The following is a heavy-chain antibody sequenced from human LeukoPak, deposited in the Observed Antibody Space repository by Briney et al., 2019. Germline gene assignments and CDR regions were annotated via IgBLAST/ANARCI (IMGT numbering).Heavy chain of an antibody. J-gene: IGHJ4*02. CDR3: AKLPCSSTSCYENY. Sequence: GGSLRLSCAASGFTFSSYAMSWVRQAPGKGLEWVSGISGSGGSTYYADSVKGRFTISRDNSKNTLYLQMNSLRAEDTAVYYCAKLPCSSTSCYENYWGQGTLVTVSS. V-gene: IGHV3-23*01. D-gene: IGHD2-2*01. CDR2: ISGSGGST. CDR1: GFTFSSYA.